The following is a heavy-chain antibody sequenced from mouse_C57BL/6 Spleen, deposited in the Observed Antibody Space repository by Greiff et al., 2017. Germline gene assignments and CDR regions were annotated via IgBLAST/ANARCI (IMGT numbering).Heavy chain of an antibody. V-gene: IGHV1-55*01. CDR2: IYPGSGST. J-gene: IGHJ2*01. Sequence: QVQLQQPGAELVKPGASVKMSCKASGYTFTSYWITWVKQRPGQGLEWIGDIYPGSGSTNYNEKFKSKATLTVETSSSPAYGQLSRLTSEDSAVSYCARDLGRAGYYFDFWGQGTTLTVSS. CDR3: ARDLGRAGYYFDF. CDR1: GYTFTSYW. D-gene: IGHD4-1*01.